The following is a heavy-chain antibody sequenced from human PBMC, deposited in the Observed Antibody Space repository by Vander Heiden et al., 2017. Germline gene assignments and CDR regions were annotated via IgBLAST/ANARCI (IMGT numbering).Heavy chain of an antibody. CDR1: GFTFSSDA. Sequence: EVQLLESGGGLVPPGGSLRLSCAACGFTFSSDAMRGVGQAPGKGLEWVSAISGRGGSTYYADSVKGRFTISRDNSKNTLYLQMNSLRAEDTAVYYCAKDLVAGTPPFDYWGQGTLVTVSS. CDR3: AKDLVAGTPPFDY. D-gene: IGHD6-19*01. V-gene: IGHV3-23*01. J-gene: IGHJ4*02. CDR2: ISGRGGST.